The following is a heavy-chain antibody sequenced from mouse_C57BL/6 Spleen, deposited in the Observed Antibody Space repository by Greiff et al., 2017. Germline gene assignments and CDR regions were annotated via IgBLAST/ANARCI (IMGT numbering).Heavy chain of an antibody. V-gene: IGHV10-3*01. Sequence: EVQLVESGGGLVQPKGSLKLSCAASGFTFNTYAMHWVRQAPGKGLEWVARIRSKSSNYATYYADSVKDRFTISRDDSQSMLYLQMNNLKTEDTAMYYCVREGLRRGLYAMDDWGQGTSVTVSS. CDR3: VREGLRRGLYAMDD. D-gene: IGHD2-4*01. CDR2: IRSKSSNYAT. J-gene: IGHJ4*01. CDR1: GFTFNTYA.